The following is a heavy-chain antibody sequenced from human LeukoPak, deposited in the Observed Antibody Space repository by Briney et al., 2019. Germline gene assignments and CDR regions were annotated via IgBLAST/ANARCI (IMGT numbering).Heavy chain of an antibody. V-gene: IGHV3-9*01. D-gene: IGHD6-13*01. Sequence: GGSLRLSCAASGFTFDDYAMHWVRQAPGKGLEWVLGISWNSGSIGYADSVKGRFTISRDNAKNSLYLQMNSLRAEDTALYYCAKGPYSRSWYTMGAFDIWGQGTMVTVSS. CDR3: AKGPYSRSWYTMGAFDI. CDR2: ISWNSGSI. J-gene: IGHJ3*02. CDR1: GFTFDDYA.